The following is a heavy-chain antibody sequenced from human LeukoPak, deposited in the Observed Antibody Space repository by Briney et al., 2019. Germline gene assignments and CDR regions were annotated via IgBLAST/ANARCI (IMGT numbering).Heavy chain of an antibody. CDR3: AGVMDTGRFSYYYMDV. CDR2: ISSRSTFI. V-gene: IGHV3-21*01. CDR1: GFTFTSNS. D-gene: IGHD1-26*01. Sequence: GGSLRLSCAASGFTFTSNSWNWVRQAPGKGLDWVSSISSRSTFIYYADSVKGRFTISRDSAKSSLYLQMDSLRAEDTAVYYCAGVMDTGRFSYYYMDVWGKGTTVTVSS. J-gene: IGHJ6*03.